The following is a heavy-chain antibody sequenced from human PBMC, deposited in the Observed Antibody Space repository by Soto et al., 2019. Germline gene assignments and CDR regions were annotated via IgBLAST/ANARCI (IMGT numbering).Heavy chain of an antibody. D-gene: IGHD3-22*01. CDR3: ARDREYYYDSSGNYYYHYGMDG. CDR2: ISGYNGNT. CDR1: GYTFTNYG. V-gene: IGHV1-18*04. J-gene: IGHJ6*02. Sequence: QVQLVESGAEVKKPGASVKVSCKASGYTFTNYGISWVRQAPGQGLEWMGWISGYNGNTKYAQKCQGRVTMTTDTPTNTAYMDLRSLRSDDTAVYYCARDREYYYDSSGNYYYHYGMDGWGQGTTVTVS.